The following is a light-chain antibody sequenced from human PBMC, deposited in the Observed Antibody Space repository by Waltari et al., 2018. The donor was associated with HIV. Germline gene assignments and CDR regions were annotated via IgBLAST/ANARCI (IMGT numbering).Light chain of an antibody. CDR3: QRYGSSAPLT. CDR1: QSVSSSH. CDR2: GTS. V-gene: IGKV3-20*01. Sequence: EIVLTQSPGALSLSPGERATLSCRSSQSVSSSHLAWYQQRPGQAPRLLMYGTSSMATGIPDRFTGSGSGTDFTLTISRLEPEDFAVYYCQRYGSSAPLTFGGGTKVEIK. J-gene: IGKJ4*01.